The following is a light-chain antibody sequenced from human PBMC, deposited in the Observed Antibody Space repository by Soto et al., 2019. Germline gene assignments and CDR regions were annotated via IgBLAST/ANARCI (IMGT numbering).Light chain of an antibody. J-gene: IGLJ1*01. CDR3: SSYTSSSIPYV. CDR1: SSDVGAYNH. V-gene: IGLV2-14*01. CDR2: EVS. Sequence: QSVLTQRASVSGSPGQSITISCTGTSSDVGAYNHVSWYQQHPGKAPKLMIYEVSNRPSGVSNRFSGSKSGNTASLTISGLQAEDEADYYCSSYTSSSIPYVFGTGTKLTVL.